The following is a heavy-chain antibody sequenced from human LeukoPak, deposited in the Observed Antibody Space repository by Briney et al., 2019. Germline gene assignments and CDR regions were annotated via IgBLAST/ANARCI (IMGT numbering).Heavy chain of an antibody. D-gene: IGHD3-16*01. CDR1: GYTLTELS. CDR2: FDPEDGET. V-gene: IGHV1-24*01. J-gene: IGHJ4*02. Sequence: ASVKVSCKVSGYTLTELSMHWVRQAPGKGLEWMGGFDPEDGETIYAQKFQGRVTMTEDTSTDTAYMELRSLTSDDTAVYFCARDTKTTTIVGGNDYWGQGTLVTVSS. CDR3: ARDTKTTTIVGGNDY.